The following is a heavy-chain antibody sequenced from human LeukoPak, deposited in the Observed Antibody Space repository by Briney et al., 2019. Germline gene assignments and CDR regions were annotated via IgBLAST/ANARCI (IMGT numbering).Heavy chain of an antibody. V-gene: IGHV4-4*07. D-gene: IGHD2-15*01. Sequence: SETLSLTCTVSGGSISSYYWSWIRQPAGKGLEWIGRIYTSGSTNYNPSLKRRVTMSVDTSKNQFSLKLSSVTAADTAVYYCARDIAVVAPHDAFDIWGQGTMVTVSS. CDR1: GGSISSYY. CDR3: ARDIAVVAPHDAFDI. CDR2: IYTSGST. J-gene: IGHJ3*02.